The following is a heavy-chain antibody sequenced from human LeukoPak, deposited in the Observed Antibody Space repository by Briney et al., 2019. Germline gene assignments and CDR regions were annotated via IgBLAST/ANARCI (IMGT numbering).Heavy chain of an antibody. Sequence: GGSLRLSCVASGFTFSSYGMHWVRQAPGKGLEWVAFIRYDGSNKYYADSVKGRFTISRDNSKNTLYLQMNSLRAEDTAVYYCAKDRPRYSSGSFDYWGQGTLVTVSS. CDR2: IRYDGSNK. CDR1: GFTFSSYG. CDR3: AKDRPRYSSGSFDY. D-gene: IGHD6-19*01. J-gene: IGHJ4*02. V-gene: IGHV3-30*02.